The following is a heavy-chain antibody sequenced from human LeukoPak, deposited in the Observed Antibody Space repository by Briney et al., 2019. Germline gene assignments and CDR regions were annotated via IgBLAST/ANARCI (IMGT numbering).Heavy chain of an antibody. CDR3: TRAVTTLDV. D-gene: IGHD5-18*01. V-gene: IGHV3-49*04. J-gene: IGHJ6*02. CDR1: GFTFGDYA. CDR2: IRSKAYGGTT. Sequence: PGGSLRLSCTASGFTFGDYAMSWVRQAPGKGLEWVGFIRSKAYGGTTEYAASVKGRFTISRDDSKSIAYLQMNSLKTEDTAVYHCTRAVTTLDVWGQGTTVTVSS.